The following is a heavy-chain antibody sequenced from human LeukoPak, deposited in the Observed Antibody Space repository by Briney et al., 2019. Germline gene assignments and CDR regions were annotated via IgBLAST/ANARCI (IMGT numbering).Heavy chain of an antibody. CDR1: GGSISSSSYY. Sequence: SETLSLTCTVSGGSISSSSYYWGWIRQPPGKGLEWIGSIYYSGSTYYNPSLKSRVTISVDTSKNQFSLKLSSVTAADTAVYYCARAGGAYFDYWGQGTLVTVSS. D-gene: IGHD4-17*01. CDR3: ARAGGAYFDY. J-gene: IGHJ4*02. CDR2: IYYSGST. V-gene: IGHV4-39*07.